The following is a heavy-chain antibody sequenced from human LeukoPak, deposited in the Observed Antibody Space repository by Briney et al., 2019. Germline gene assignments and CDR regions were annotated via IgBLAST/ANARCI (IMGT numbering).Heavy chain of an antibody. CDR3: TRLIRRLWLAGT. V-gene: IGHV3-49*04. D-gene: IGHD6-19*01. J-gene: IGHJ5*02. Sequence: PGGSLRLSCAASGFTFSTSAMHWVRQAPGKGLEWVGFIRSKAYGGTTEYAASVKGRFTISRDDSKSIAYLQMNSLKTEDTAVYYCTRLIRRLWLAGTWGQGTLVTVSS. CDR1: GFTFSTSA. CDR2: IRSKAYGGTT.